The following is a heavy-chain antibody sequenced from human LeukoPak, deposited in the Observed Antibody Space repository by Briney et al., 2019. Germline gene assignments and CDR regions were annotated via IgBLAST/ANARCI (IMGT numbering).Heavy chain of an antibody. Sequence: QTGGSLRLSCAASGFTFSSYGMHWVRQAPGKGLEWVAVIWYDGSNKYYADSVKGRFTISRDNSKNTLYLQMNSLRAEDTAVYYCARDFRRYYDSSGFDYWGQGTLVTVSS. V-gene: IGHV3-33*01. J-gene: IGHJ4*02. CDR2: IWYDGSNK. CDR3: ARDFRRYYDSSGFDY. CDR1: GFTFSSYG. D-gene: IGHD3-22*01.